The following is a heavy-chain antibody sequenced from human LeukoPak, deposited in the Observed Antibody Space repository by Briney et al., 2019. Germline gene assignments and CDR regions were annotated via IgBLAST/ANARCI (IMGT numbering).Heavy chain of an antibody. D-gene: IGHD6-13*01. CDR3: ATAAAAGTWDDAFDI. CDR1: GYTFTGYY. Sequence: ASVKVSCKASGYTFTGYYMHWVRQAPGQGLEWMGWINPNSGGTNYAQKFQDRVTMTRDTSISTAYMELSRLRSDDTAVYYCATAAAAGTWDDAFDIWGQGTMVTVSS. J-gene: IGHJ3*02. CDR2: INPNSGGT. V-gene: IGHV1-2*02.